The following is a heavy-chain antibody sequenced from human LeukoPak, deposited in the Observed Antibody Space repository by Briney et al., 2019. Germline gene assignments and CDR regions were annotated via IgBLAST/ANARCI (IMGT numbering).Heavy chain of an antibody. Sequence: GGSLRLSCAASGFTFSSYGMHWVRQAPGKGLEWVAVIWYDGSNKYYADSVKGRFTTSRDNSKNTLYLQMNSLRAEDTAVYYCARDCGITMVRGADYWGQGTLVTVSS. J-gene: IGHJ4*02. CDR1: GFTFSSYG. CDR3: ARDCGITMVRGADY. D-gene: IGHD3-10*01. CDR2: IWYDGSNK. V-gene: IGHV3-33*01.